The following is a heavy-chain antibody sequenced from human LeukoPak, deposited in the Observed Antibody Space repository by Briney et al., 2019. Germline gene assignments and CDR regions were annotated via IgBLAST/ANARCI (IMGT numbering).Heavy chain of an antibody. J-gene: IGHJ6*02. CDR2: IKSDGSST. CDR3: ARDSFHYYYYYGMDV. V-gene: IGHV3-74*01. CDR1: GFTFSSYW. Sequence: GGSLRLSCAASGFTFSSYWMLWVRQAPGKWLVWVSRIKSDGSSTSYADSVKGRFTISRDNAKNTLYLQMNSLRAEDTAVYYCARDSFHYYYYYGMDVWGQGTTVTVSS.